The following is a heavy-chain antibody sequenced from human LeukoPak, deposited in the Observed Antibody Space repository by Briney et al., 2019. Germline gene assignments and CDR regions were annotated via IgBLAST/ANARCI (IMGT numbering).Heavy chain of an antibody. CDR2: INHSGST. D-gene: IGHD1-26*01. Sequence: SETLSLTCALYGGSFSGYYWSWIRQPPGKGLGWIGEINHSGSTNYNPSLKSRVTISVDTSKNQFSLKLSSVTAADTAVYYCARQIVGAPPVGYWGQGTLVTVSS. V-gene: IGHV4-34*01. CDR3: ARQIVGAPPVGY. J-gene: IGHJ4*02. CDR1: GGSFSGYY.